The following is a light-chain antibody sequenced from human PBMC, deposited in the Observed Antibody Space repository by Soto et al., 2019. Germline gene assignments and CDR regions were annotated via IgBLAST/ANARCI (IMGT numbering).Light chain of an antibody. Sequence: DIQMTQSPSSLSPSVGDRVTITCRASQSISSYLNWYQEKPGKAPKLLIYAASSLQGGVPSRFSGGGSGTDFTLAISSLQPEDFATYYCQQTYDTPYTFGQGTKLQIK. V-gene: IGKV1-39*01. J-gene: IGKJ2*01. CDR3: QQTYDTPYT. CDR2: AAS. CDR1: QSISSY.